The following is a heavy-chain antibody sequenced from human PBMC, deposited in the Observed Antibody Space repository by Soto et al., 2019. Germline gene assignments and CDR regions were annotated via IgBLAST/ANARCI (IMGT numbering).Heavy chain of an antibody. J-gene: IGHJ6*02. Sequence: EVQLVESGGGLVQPGGSLRLSCAASGFTFSSYDMHWVRQATGKGLEWVSAIGTAGDTYYPGSVKGRFTISRENAKNSLYLQMNSLRAGDTAVYYCARGEAAAGPQGYYGMDVWGQGTTVTVSS. CDR2: IGTAGDT. CDR1: GFTFSSYD. D-gene: IGHD6-13*01. V-gene: IGHV3-13*01. CDR3: ARGEAAAGPQGYYGMDV.